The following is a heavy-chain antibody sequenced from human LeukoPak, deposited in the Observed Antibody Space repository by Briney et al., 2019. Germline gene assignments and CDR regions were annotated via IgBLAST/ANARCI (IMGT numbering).Heavy chain of an antibody. CDR1: GGSISSYY. V-gene: IGHV4-59*01. J-gene: IGHJ4*02. D-gene: IGHD3-22*01. CDR3: AGGNFHDSRGHPYHFHY. CDR2: IYYTENT. Sequence: PSETLSLTCTVSGGSISSYYWSWIRQPPGKGLEWIGYIYYTENTNYNPSLKSRVTISVDTSKNQFSLNLTSVTAADTAVYYCAGGNFHDSRGHPYHFHYWGQGTLVTVPS.